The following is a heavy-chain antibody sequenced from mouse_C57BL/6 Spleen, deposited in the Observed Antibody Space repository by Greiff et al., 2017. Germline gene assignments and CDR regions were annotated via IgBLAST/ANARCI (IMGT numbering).Heavy chain of an antibody. CDR3: ATLYYDYDGAWFAY. D-gene: IGHD2-4*01. CDR2: INPSTGGN. CDR1: GYSFTGYY. Sequence: EVQLQQSGPELVKPGASVKISCKASGYSFTGYYMNWVKQSPEKTLEWIGVINPSTGGNTNNQKFKAKATLTVDKSSSTAYMQLKSLTSEDSAVYYCATLYYDYDGAWFAYWGQGTLVTVSA. J-gene: IGHJ3*01. V-gene: IGHV1-42*01.